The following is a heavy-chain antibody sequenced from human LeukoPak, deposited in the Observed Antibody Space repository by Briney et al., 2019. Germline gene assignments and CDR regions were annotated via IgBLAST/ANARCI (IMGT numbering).Heavy chain of an antibody. Sequence: PGGSLRLSCAASGFTFSSVAMRWVRQAAGEGLEWVSTITSSDESTYYTASVTGPFPISRDYFESTLHMQMNRLRVEDTAIYYCAKGPLLGSGYHPDYWGQGTLVTVSS. V-gene: IGHV3-23*01. CDR2: ITSSDEST. D-gene: IGHD3-22*01. CDR3: AKGPLLGSGYHPDY. CDR1: GFTFSSVA. J-gene: IGHJ4*02.